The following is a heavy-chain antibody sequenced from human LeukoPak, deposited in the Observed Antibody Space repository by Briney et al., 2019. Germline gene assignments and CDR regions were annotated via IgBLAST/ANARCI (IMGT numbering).Heavy chain of an antibody. CDR1: GGSISSSSYY. J-gene: IGHJ6*03. Sequence: SETLSLTCTVSGGSISSSSYYWGWIRQPPGKGLEWIGSIYYSGSTYYNPSLKSRVTISVDTSKNQFSLKLSSVTAADTAVYYCTRDQRSGYSGYDYYYYYYMDVWGKGTTVTVSS. D-gene: IGHD5-12*01. CDR2: IYYSGST. V-gene: IGHV4-39*07. CDR3: TRDQRSGYSGYDYYYYYYMDV.